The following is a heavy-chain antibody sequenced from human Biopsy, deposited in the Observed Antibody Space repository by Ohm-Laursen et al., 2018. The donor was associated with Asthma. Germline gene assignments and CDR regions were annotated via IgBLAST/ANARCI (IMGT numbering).Heavy chain of an antibody. CDR1: GGSVSSGSYY. D-gene: IGHD2-15*01. J-gene: IGHJ2*01. CDR2: ISYSGST. V-gene: IGHV4-61*01. Sequence: SDTLSLTCTVSGGSVSSGSYYWSWIRQPPGKGLAWVSYISYSGSTDYNPSLKSRLTISMDTSKNQFSLKLSSVTAADTAAYYCARVPTTLRYFDLWGRGTLVTVSP. CDR3: ARVPTTLRYFDL.